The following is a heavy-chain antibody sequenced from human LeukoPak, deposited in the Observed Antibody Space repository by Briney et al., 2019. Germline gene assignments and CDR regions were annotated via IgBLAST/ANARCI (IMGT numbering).Heavy chain of an antibody. CDR2: ISGSGGST. CDR1: GFTFSSYA. Sequence: GGSLRLSCAASGFTFSSYAMSWVRQAPGKGLEWVSAISGSGGSTYYADSVKGRFTISRGNSKNTLYLRMNSLRAEDTAVYYCAKDLTWIQRGVFDYWGQGTLVTVSS. D-gene: IGHD5-18*01. V-gene: IGHV3-23*01. J-gene: IGHJ4*02. CDR3: AKDLTWIQRGVFDY.